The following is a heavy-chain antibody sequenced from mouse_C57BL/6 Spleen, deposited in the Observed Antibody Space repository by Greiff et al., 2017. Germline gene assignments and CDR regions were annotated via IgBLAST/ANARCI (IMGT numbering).Heavy chain of an antibody. CDR2: INPSSGYT. Sequence: QVQLQQPGAELVRPGASVKMSCKASGYTFTSYSMHWVKQRPGQGLEWIGYINPSSGYTKYNQKFKDKATLTADKSSSTAYMHLSSLTSEDSAVYDCARRRDSSGYVFDYWGQGTTLTVSS. J-gene: IGHJ2*01. CDR3: ARRRDSSGYVFDY. CDR1: GYTFTSYS. D-gene: IGHD3-2*02. V-gene: IGHV1-4*01.